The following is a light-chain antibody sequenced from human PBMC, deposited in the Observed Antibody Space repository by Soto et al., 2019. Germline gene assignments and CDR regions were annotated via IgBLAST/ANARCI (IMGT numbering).Light chain of an antibody. J-gene: IGKJ1*01. CDR1: QSISSN. Sequence: EIVMTQSPATLSVSPGERATLSCRASQSISSNLAWYQQKPGQAPRFLIYGASTTATGIPARFSGSGSGTEFTLTISSLQSEDFAVYYCRQYNNWPWTFGQGTKVEIK. CDR2: GAS. CDR3: RQYNNWPWT. V-gene: IGKV3-15*01.